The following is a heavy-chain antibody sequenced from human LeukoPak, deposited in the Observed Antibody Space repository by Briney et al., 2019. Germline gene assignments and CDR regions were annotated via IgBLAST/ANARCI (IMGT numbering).Heavy chain of an antibody. CDR3: AKDYEPYPNCYDSSGNFDY. CDR2: IRYDGSNK. V-gene: IGHV3-30*02. D-gene: IGHD3-22*01. CDR1: GFTFSSYG. J-gene: IGHJ4*02. Sequence: GGSLRLSCAASGFTFSSYGMHWVRQAPGKGQEWVAFIRYDGSNKYYADSVKGRFTISRDNSKNTLYLQINSLSAEDTAVYYWAKDYEPYPNCYDSSGNFDYGGRETLVTVSS.